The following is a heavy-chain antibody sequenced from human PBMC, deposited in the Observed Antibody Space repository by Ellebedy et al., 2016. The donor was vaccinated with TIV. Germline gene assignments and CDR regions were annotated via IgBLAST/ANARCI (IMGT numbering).Heavy chain of an antibody. CDR1: GFTFSSYW. J-gene: IGHJ1*01. Sequence: GGSLRLSCAASGFTFSSYWMHWVRQAPGKGLVWVSRINSDGSSTSYADSVKGRFTISRDNAKNSLYLQMNSLRAEDTAIYYCAREAGTSGWYSGFQHWGQGTLVTVSS. D-gene: IGHD6-19*01. CDR3: AREAGTSGWYSGFQH. V-gene: IGHV3-74*01. CDR2: INSDGSST.